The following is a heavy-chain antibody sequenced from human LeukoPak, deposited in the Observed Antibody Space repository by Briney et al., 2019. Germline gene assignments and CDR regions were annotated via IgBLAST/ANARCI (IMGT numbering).Heavy chain of an antibody. CDR2: IYPGDSDT. V-gene: IGHV5-51*01. CDR1: GYSFTSYW. Sequence: GESLKISCKGSGYSFTSYWIGWVRQLPGKGLEWMGIIYPGDSDTRYSPSFQGQVTISADKSISTAYLQWSSLKASDTAMYYCARYVSDSSGWYGHAFDIWGQGTMVTVSS. CDR3: ARYVSDSSGWYGHAFDI. J-gene: IGHJ3*02. D-gene: IGHD6-19*01.